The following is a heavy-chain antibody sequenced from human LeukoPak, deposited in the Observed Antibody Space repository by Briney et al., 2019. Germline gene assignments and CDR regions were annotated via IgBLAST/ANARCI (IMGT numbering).Heavy chain of an antibody. V-gene: IGHV3-74*01. CDR2: INTDGSST. Sequence: AGGSLRLSCAASGFTFSSYWMHWVRQAPGKGLVWVSRINTDGSSTSYADSVKGRFTISRDNAKNTLYLQMNSLRAEDTAVYYCARGDTSSANWGGRVLNYWGQGTLVTVSS. CDR1: GFTFSSYW. D-gene: IGHD7-27*01. J-gene: IGHJ4*02. CDR3: ARGDTSSANWGGRVLNY.